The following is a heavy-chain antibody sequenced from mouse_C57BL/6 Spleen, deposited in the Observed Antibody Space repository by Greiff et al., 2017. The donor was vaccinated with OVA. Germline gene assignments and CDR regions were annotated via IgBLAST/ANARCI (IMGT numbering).Heavy chain of an antibody. CDR1: GYVFSSSW. D-gene: IGHD1-1*01. J-gene: IGHJ2*01. Sequence: VQLQQSGPELVKPGASVKISCKASGYVFSSSWMNWVKQGPGKGLEWIGRIYPGDGDTNYKGKFKGKATLTADRSSSTAYMQLSSLTSEDSAVFFCATTTGVYFDYWGQGTTVTVSS. CDR2: IYPGDGDT. V-gene: IGHV1-82*01. CDR3: ATTTGVYFDY.